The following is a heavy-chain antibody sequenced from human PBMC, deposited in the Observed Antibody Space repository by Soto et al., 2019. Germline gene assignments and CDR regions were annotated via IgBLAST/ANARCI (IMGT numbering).Heavy chain of an antibody. CDR1: GFTFSSYA. CDR2: ISGSGGST. V-gene: IGHV3-23*01. Sequence: GGSLRLSCAASGFTFSSYAMSWVRQAPGKGLEWVSAISGSGGSTYYAASVKGRFTISRDNSKNTLYLQMNSLRAEDTAVYYCALYRITIFGVAGVLDAFDIWGQGTMVTVSS. CDR3: ALYRITIFGVAGVLDAFDI. D-gene: IGHD3-3*01. J-gene: IGHJ3*02.